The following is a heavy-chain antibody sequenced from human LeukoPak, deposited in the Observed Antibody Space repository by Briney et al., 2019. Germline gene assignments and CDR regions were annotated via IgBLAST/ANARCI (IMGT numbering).Heavy chain of an antibody. CDR1: GGSFSGYY. CDR3: ARHLVGGVVITLRNWFDP. CDR2: INHSGST. D-gene: IGHD3-3*01. Sequence: SETLSLTCAVYGGSFSGYYWSWIRQPPGKGLEWIGEINHSGSTNYNPSLKSRVTISVDTSKNQFSLKLSSVTAADTAVYYCARHLVGGVVITLRNWFDPWGQGTLVTVSS. V-gene: IGHV4-34*01. J-gene: IGHJ5*02.